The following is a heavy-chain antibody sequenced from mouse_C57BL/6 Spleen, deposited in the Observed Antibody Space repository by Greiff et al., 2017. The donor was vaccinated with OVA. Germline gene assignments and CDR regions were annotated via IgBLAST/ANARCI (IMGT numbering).Heavy chain of an antibody. CDR1: GYTFTSYW. Sequence: QVQLKQPGAELVRPGTSVKLSCKASGYTFTSYWMHWVKQRPGQGLEWIGVIDPSDSYTNYNQKFKGKATLTVDTSSSTAYMQLSSLTSEDSAVYYCARSPGDYWYFDVWGTGTTVTVSS. CDR3: ARSPGDYWYFDV. V-gene: IGHV1-59*01. CDR2: IDPSDSYT. J-gene: IGHJ1*03.